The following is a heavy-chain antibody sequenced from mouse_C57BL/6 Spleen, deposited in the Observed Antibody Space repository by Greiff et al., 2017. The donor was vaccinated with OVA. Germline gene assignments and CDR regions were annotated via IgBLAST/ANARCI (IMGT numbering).Heavy chain of an antibody. Sequence: EVKLMESGEGLVKPGGSLKLSCAASGFTFSSYAMSWVRQTPEKRLEWVAYISSGGDYIYYADTVKGRFTISRDNARNTLYLQMSSLKSEDTAMYYCTREKYGDYGFAYWGQGTLVTVSA. CDR3: TREKYGDYGFAY. V-gene: IGHV5-9-1*02. CDR1: GFTFSSYA. J-gene: IGHJ3*01. CDR2: ISSGGDYI. D-gene: IGHD2-13*01.